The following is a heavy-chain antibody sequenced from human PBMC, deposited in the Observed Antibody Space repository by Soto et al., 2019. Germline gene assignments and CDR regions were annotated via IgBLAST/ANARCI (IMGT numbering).Heavy chain of an antibody. CDR2: MSGSGSGT. CDR1: GFSFSTYD. CDR3: VRQAKLTTVTANVGYYYGLDV. V-gene: IGHV3-23*01. J-gene: IGHJ6*02. D-gene: IGHD4-4*01. Sequence: VQLLESGGGLVQPGGSLRLSCAASGFSFSTYDMSWVRQAPGKGLEWVSVMSGSGSGTYYADSVKGRFTISRDNSKNTLYLQMNSLRAEDTAVYYCVRQAKLTTVTANVGYYYGLDVWGQGTTVTVSS.